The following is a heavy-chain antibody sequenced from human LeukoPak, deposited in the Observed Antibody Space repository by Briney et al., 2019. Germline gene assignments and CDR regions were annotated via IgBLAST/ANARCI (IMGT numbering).Heavy chain of an antibody. D-gene: IGHD2-15*01. CDR1: GYTSTSNG. V-gene: IGHV1-18*01. CDR3: AKVVGSAWYDY. Sequence: ASVKVSCKASGYTSTSNGISWVRQAPGQGLEWMGWISVYNGNTNYAQKVKGRVTMTTDTSTSTAYMELRSLRSDDTAVYYCAKVVGSAWYDYWGQGTLVTVSS. J-gene: IGHJ4*02. CDR2: ISVYNGNT.